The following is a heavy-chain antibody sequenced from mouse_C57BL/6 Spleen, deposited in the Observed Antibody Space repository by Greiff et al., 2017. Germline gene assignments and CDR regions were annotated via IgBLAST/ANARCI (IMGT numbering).Heavy chain of an antibody. D-gene: IGHD4-1*01. CDR3: ARNGGWDSWYFDV. CDR2: IWSGGST. J-gene: IGHJ1*03. V-gene: IGHV2-2*01. Sequence: QVQLQQSGPGLVQPSQSLSITCTVSGFSLTSYGVHWVRQSPGKGLEWLGVIWSGGSTDYNAAFISRLSISKDNSKSQVFFKMNSLQADDTAIYYCARNGGWDSWYFDVWGTGTTVTVSS. CDR1: GFSLTSYG.